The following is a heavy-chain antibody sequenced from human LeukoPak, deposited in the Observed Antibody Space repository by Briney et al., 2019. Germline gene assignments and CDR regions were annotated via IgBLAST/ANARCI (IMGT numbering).Heavy chain of an antibody. CDR3: ARSLRGYYYYYMDV. D-gene: IGHD4-17*01. CDR2: INPNSGGT. J-gene: IGHJ6*03. V-gene: IGHV1-2*02. Sequence: GASVKVSCKASGYTFSGYYVHWVRQAPGQGLEWMGWINPNSGGTNYAQKLQGRVTMTTDTSTSTAYMELRSLRSDDTAVYYCARSLRGYYYYYMDVWGKGTTVTISS. CDR1: GYTFSGYY.